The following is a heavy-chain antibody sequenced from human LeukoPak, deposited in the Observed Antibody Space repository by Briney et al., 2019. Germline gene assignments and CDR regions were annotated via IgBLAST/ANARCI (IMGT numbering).Heavy chain of an antibody. V-gene: IGHV3-74*01. CDR1: GFTFSSYW. Sequence: GGSLRLSCAASGFTFSSYWMHWVRQAPGKGLVWVSHINNDGSSTSYADSVKGRFTISRDNAKNTLYLQMNSLRTEDTAVYYCACYGIAPPYWGQGALVTVSS. D-gene: IGHD2-15*01. J-gene: IGHJ4*02. CDR3: ACYGIAPPY. CDR2: INNDGSST.